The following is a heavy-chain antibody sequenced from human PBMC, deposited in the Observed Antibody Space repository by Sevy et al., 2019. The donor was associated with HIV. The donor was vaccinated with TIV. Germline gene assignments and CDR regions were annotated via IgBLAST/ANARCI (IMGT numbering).Heavy chain of an antibody. Sequence: GGSLRLSCAASGFSVRNYWMHWVRQAPGKGLQWVSRINEHGTVIIYGDSVKGRFTISKEPAKNSLDLQLNSLGAEDTAVYYCSKDTFGSTDYWGQGVLVSVSP. D-gene: IGHD3-10*01. CDR1: GFSVRNYW. CDR2: INEHGTVI. J-gene: IGHJ4*02. V-gene: IGHV3-74*01. CDR3: SKDTFGSTDY.